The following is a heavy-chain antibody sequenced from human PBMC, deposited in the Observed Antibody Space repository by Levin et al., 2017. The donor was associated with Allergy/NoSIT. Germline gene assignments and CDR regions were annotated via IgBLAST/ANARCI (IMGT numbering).Heavy chain of an antibody. CDR2: TYYRSKWYN. D-gene: IGHD3-10*01. CDR1: GDSVTSTSAA. V-gene: IGHV6-1*01. CDR3: ARYYYGSGSYFGVDF. J-gene: IGHJ4*02. Sequence: SQTLSLTCAISGDSVTSTSAAWNWIRQSPSRGLEWLGRTYYRSKWYNDYALSVKSRITINPDTSKNQFSLQLNSVTPEDTAVYYCARYYYGSGSYFGVDFWGQGTLVTVSS.